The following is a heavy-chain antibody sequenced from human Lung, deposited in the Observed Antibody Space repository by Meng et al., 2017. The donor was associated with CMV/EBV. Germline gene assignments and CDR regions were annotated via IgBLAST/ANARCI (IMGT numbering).Heavy chain of an antibody. CDR1: RFSSYT. D-gene: IGHD3-22*01. CDR2: ISFSGTTM. J-gene: IGHJ4*02. Sequence: GEXXTISCAASRFSSYTLNWVRQAPGKGLEWISYISFSGTTMYYADSVKGRFTISRDYAKNSLYLQMNSLRAEDTAVYYCARNWGYNDGTSYYWGMFDYWXQGTLVTVSS. V-gene: IGHV3-48*04. CDR3: ARNWGYNDGTSYYWGMFDY.